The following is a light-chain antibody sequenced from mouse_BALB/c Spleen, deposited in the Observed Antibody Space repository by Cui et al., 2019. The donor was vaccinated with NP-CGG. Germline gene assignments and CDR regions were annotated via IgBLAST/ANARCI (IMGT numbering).Light chain of an antibody. J-gene: IGLJ1*01. Sequence: QAVVTQPSPLTKSAGEKVTLTFRSSTGAVTTSNYANWVQEKPDHLFTGLIGGTNNRAPGVPARFSGSLIGEKAALTITGAQTEDEAIYFCALWYSNHWVFGGGTKLTVL. CDR2: GTN. CDR1: TGAVTTSNY. V-gene: IGLV1*01. CDR3: ALWYSNHWV.